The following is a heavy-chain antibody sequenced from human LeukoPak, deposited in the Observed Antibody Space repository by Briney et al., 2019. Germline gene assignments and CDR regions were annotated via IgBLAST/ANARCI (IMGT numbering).Heavy chain of an antibody. V-gene: IGHV1-46*01. CDR2: INPYGGST. CDR3: ARDLDSSRNWFDP. Sequence: ASVTVSCKASGYTFINYYIHWMRQAPGLGLEWMGIINPYGGSTTYAQKFQGRITMTRDTSTSTVYMELSSLRSEDTAVYYCARDLDSSRNWFDPWGQGTLVSVSS. CDR1: GYTFINYY. D-gene: IGHD6-13*01. J-gene: IGHJ5*02.